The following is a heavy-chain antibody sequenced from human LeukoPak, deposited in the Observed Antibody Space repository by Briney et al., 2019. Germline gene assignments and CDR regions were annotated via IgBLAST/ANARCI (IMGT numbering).Heavy chain of an antibody. CDR2: MNPKSGNT. D-gene: IGHD3-22*01. CDR1: GYTFTSYD. Sequence: ASVKVSCKASGYTFTSYDINWVRQATGQGLEWMGWMNPKSGNTGYAQKFQGRVTITRNTSISTAYMELSSLRSEDTAVYYCARGGDSSGYPLDYWGQGTLVTVSS. J-gene: IGHJ4*02. CDR3: ARGGDSSGYPLDY. V-gene: IGHV1-8*03.